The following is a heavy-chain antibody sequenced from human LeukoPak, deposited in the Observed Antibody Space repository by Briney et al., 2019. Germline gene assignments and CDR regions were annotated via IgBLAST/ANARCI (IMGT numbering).Heavy chain of an antibody. CDR3: ASHYDIDY. V-gene: IGHV3-21*06. J-gene: IGHJ4*02. D-gene: IGHD3-9*01. CDR2: ISSGSSYI. Sequence: GGSLRLSCAASGLTFSTYTMNWVRQAPGKGLEWVSSISSGSSYIYYADSMKGRFTISRDNAKNSLYLQMNSLKAEDTAVYFCASHYDIDYWGQGTLVTVSS. CDR1: GLTFSTYT.